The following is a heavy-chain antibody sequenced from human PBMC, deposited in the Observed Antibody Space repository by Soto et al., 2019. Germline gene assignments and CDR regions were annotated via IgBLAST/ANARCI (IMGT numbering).Heavy chain of an antibody. CDR3: ARSPRNWGFDY. Sequence: GGSLRLSCAASGLSVSNNYMSWVRQAPGKGLEWVSIIYSGGSIYYADSVKGRFTISRDNSKNTLYLQMNSLRAEDTAVYYCARSPRNWGFDYWGLGTLVTVSS. V-gene: IGHV3-53*01. D-gene: IGHD7-27*01. J-gene: IGHJ4*02. CDR2: IYSGGSI. CDR1: GLSVSNNY.